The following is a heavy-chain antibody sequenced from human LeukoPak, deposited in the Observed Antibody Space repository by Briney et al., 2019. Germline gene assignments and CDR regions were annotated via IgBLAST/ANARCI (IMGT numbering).Heavy chain of an antibody. D-gene: IGHD5-18*01. Sequence: SETLSLTCTVSGGSISSYYWSWIRQPPGKGLEWIGYIYYSGSTNYNPSLKSRVTISVGTSKNQFSLKLSSVTAADTAVYYCASLVDTASRAALHAFDIWGQGTMVTVSS. V-gene: IGHV4-59*01. CDR2: IYYSGST. J-gene: IGHJ3*02. CDR1: GGSISSYY. CDR3: ASLVDTASRAALHAFDI.